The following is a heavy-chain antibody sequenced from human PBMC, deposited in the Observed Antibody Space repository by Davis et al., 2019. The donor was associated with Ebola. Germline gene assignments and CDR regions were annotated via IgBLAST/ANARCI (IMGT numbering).Heavy chain of an antibody. CDR1: GGSISSYY. Sequence: PGGSLRLSCTVSGGSISSYYWSWIRQPAGKGLEWIGRIYTSGSTNYNPSLKSRVTMSVDTSKNQFSLKLSSVTAADTAVYYCARSASGGMDVWGQGTTVTVSS. J-gene: IGHJ6*02. CDR3: ARSASGGMDV. CDR2: IYTSGST. V-gene: IGHV4-4*07.